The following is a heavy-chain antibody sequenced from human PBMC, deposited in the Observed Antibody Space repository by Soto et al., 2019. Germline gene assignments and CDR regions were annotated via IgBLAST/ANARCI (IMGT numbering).Heavy chain of an antibody. CDR1: GGTFSSYA. CDR3: ARDTYYYDSSGYYHGWFDP. Sequence: VQLVQSGAEVKKPGSSVKVSCKASGGTFSSYAISWVRQAPGQGLEWMGGIIPIFGTANYAQKFQGRVTITADKSTSTAYMELSSLRSEDTAVYYCARDTYYYDSSGYYHGWFDPWGQGTLVTVSS. CDR2: IIPIFGTA. D-gene: IGHD3-22*01. V-gene: IGHV1-69*06. J-gene: IGHJ5*02.